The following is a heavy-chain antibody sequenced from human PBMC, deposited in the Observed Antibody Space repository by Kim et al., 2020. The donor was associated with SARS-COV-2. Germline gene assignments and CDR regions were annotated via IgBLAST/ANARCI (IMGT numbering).Heavy chain of an antibody. J-gene: IGHJ4*02. CDR1: GFTFSDYY. V-gene: IGHV3-11*06. D-gene: IGHD6-13*01. Sequence: GGSLRLSCAASGFTFSDYYMSWIRQAPGKGLEWVSYISSSSSYTNYADSVKGRFTISRDNAKNSLYLQMNSLRAEDTAVYYCARVMLEGSSRYFDYWGQGTLVTVSS. CDR2: ISSSSSYT. CDR3: ARVMLEGSSRYFDY.